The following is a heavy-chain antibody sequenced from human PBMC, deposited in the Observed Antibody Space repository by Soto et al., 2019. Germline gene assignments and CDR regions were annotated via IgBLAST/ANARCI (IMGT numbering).Heavy chain of an antibody. V-gene: IGHV4-4*02. CDR1: SDSITSSNW. Sequence: QVQLQESGPGLVNPSGTLSLTCAVSSDSITSSNWWSWVRQSPGKGLEWIGEVSHSGSTNYIPSLKSRVTISVDKSRNQFSLRLNSVTAADTAVYYCARNRYGGYDFDYWGQGTLVTVSS. D-gene: IGHD5-12*01. CDR3: ARNRYGGYDFDY. J-gene: IGHJ4*02. CDR2: VSHSGST.